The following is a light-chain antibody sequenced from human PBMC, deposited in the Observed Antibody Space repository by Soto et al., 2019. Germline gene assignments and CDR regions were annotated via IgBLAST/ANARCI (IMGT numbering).Light chain of an antibody. CDR1: QSVSGY. CDR2: DAT. Sequence: EVLLTQSPVTLSLSPGERATLSCRASQSVSGYLSWYQQKPGQAPRLLIFDATNRASGVPARFSGSGSGTDFTLTISSLEPEDFAFYFWQQRDSGPPYNFGQGTKLEIK. V-gene: IGKV3-11*01. J-gene: IGKJ2*01. CDR3: QQRDSGPPYN.